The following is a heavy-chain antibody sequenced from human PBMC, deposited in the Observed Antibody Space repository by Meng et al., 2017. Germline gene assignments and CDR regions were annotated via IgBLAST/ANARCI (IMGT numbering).Heavy chain of an antibody. D-gene: IGHD4-17*01. Sequence: VPLQDAGPGPVKPSQTPSLTCTVSGGSISSGGYYWSWIRQHPGKGLEWIGYIYYSGSTYYNPSLKSRVTISVDTSKNQFSLKLSSVTAADTAVYYCARSLTVTTVWFDPWGQGTLVTVSS. CDR3: ARSLTVTTVWFDP. V-gene: IGHV4-31*03. CDR1: GGSISSGGYY. CDR2: IYYSGST. J-gene: IGHJ5*02.